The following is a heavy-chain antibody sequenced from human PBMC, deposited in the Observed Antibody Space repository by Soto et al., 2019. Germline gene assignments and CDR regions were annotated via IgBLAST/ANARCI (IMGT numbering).Heavy chain of an antibody. CDR3: AKDLFPALSGKDYYYGLDV. CDR1: GFPFSDYA. J-gene: IGHJ6*02. D-gene: IGHD1-20*01. V-gene: IGHV3-23*01. Sequence: EMKLLESGGGLVQPGGSLRLSCAASGFPFSDYAMSWVRQAPGKGLQWVSVISSRGGDTYYADFVRGRFTISRDNSKSTLSLQMNSLRAEDTAIYYCAKDLFPALSGKDYYYGLDVWGPGTTVTVSS. CDR2: ISSRGGDT.